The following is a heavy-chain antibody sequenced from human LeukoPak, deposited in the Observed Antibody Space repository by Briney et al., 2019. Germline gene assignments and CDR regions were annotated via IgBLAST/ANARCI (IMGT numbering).Heavy chain of an antibody. Sequence: VASVKVSCKASGYTFTGYYMHWVRQAPGQGLEWMGWINPNSGGTNYAQNFQGRVTMTRDTSITTAYMEVSSLRSDDTAAYYCARDTSPTMITSGFDYWGQGTLVTVSS. CDR1: GYTFTGYY. CDR3: ARDTSPTMITSGFDY. D-gene: IGHD3-16*01. J-gene: IGHJ4*02. CDR2: INPNSGGT. V-gene: IGHV1-2*02.